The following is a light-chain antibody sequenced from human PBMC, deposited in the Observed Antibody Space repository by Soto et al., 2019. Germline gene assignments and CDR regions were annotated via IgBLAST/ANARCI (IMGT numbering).Light chain of an antibody. J-gene: IGKJ2*01. Sequence: DIQMTQSPSSLSASVGDRVTITCRASQSIGYYINWYQQKPGTAPKLLIYAASSLQSGVPSRFSGSGSGTDFTLTISSLQPEDFATYYFQQSYSTPQNTFGQGTKLEIK. CDR1: QSIGYY. V-gene: IGKV1-39*01. CDR3: QQSYSTPQNT. CDR2: AAS.